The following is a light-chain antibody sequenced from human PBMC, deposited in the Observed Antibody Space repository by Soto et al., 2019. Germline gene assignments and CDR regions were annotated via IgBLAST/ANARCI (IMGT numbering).Light chain of an antibody. CDR1: SSDVGSYNL. V-gene: IGLV2-23*02. CDR3: CSYAGSSTYV. Sequence: SVLTQPASVSGSRGQSINISCTGTSSDVGSYNLVSWYQQHPGKAPKLMIYEVSKRPSGVSNRFSGSKSGNTASLTISGLQAEDEADYYCCSYAGSSTYVFGTGTKVTVL. J-gene: IGLJ1*01. CDR2: EVS.